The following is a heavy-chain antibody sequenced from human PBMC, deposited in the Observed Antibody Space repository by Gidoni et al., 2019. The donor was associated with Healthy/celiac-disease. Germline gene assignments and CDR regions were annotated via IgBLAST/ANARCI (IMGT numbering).Heavy chain of an antibody. V-gene: IGHV1-69*06. CDR2: IIPIFGTA. Sequence: QVQLVQSGAEVKKPGSSVKVSCKASGGTFSSYAISWVRQAPGQGLEWMGGIIPIFGTANDAQKFQGRVTITADKSTSTAYMELSSLRSEDTAVYYCARATPYYYGSGSYSAFDIWGQGTMVTVSS. CDR3: ARATPYYYGSGSYSAFDI. CDR1: GGTFSSYA. J-gene: IGHJ3*02. D-gene: IGHD3-10*01.